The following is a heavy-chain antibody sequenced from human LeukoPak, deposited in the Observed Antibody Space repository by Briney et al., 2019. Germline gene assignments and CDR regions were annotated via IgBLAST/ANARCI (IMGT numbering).Heavy chain of an antibody. V-gene: IGHV3-43*02. CDR3: AKLEVVPDPWADALDI. Sequence: GGSLRLSCLASGFTFGAYAMHWVRQAPGKGLEWVSFISGHGGTTYYVDSVKGRFAISRDNTNSSLYLEMNSLTTEDTALYYCAKLEVVPDPWADALDIWGQGTMVTVSS. J-gene: IGHJ3*02. CDR2: ISGHGGTT. D-gene: IGHD3-22*01. CDR1: GFTFGAYA.